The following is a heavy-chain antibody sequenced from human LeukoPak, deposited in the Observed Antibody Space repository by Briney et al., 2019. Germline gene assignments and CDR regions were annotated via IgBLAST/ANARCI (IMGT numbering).Heavy chain of an antibody. Sequence: SETLSLTCTVSGGSISSYYWSWIRQPAGKGLEWIGRIYTSGSTNYNPSLKGRVTMSVDTSKNQFSLKLSSVTAADTAVYYCAREKGVYCSSTSCYGRLFDYWGQGTLVTVSS. D-gene: IGHD2-2*01. V-gene: IGHV4-4*07. J-gene: IGHJ4*02. CDR3: AREKGVYCSSTSCYGRLFDY. CDR2: IYTSGST. CDR1: GGSISSYY.